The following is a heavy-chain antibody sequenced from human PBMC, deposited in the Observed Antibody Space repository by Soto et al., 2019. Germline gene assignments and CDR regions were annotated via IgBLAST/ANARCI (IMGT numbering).Heavy chain of an antibody. J-gene: IGHJ6*02. CDR2: IFYDESKE. CDR1: GFTFRQYG. Sequence: GSLRLSCAASGFTFRQYGMHWVRQAPGKGLEWVAVIFYDESKEYYADSVRGRLTISRDNSNNMLYLQMNSLRGEDTALYYCARDAAARDGRGGMDVWGQGTTVTVSS. V-gene: IGHV3-33*01. CDR3: ARDAAARDGRGGMDV. D-gene: IGHD6-6*01.